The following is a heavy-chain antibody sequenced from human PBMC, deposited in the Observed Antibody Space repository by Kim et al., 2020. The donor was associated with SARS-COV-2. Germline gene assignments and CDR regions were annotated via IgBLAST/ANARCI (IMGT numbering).Heavy chain of an antibody. CDR1: GFTFSSYA. V-gene: IGHV3-23*01. D-gene: IGHD2-15*01. J-gene: IGHJ6*02. Sequence: GGSLRLSCAASGFTFSSYAMSWVRQAPGKGLEWVSAISGSGGSTYYADSVKGRFTISRDNSKNTLYLQMNSLRAEDTAVYYCAKDIGYCSGGSCARYYYYYGMDVWGQGTTVTVSS. CDR3: AKDIGYCSGGSCARYYYYYGMDV. CDR2: ISGSGGST.